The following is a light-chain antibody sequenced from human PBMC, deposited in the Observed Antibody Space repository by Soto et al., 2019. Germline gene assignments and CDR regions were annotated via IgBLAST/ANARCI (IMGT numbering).Light chain of an antibody. J-gene: IGKJ5*01. V-gene: IGKV3-11*01. CDR3: QQSSNWPPEIT. CDR2: DAS. Sequence: ALPKSPATLSLSPGERATLSCRASQSVDTFLAWYQQTPGQAPRLLIYDASNRATGIPARFSGSGSGTDFSLTISSLEPEDFAVYYCQQSSNWPPEITFGPGTRLAI. CDR1: QSVDTF.